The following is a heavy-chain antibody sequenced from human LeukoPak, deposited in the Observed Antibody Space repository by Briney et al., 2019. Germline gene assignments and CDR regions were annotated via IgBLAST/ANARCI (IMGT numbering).Heavy chain of an antibody. CDR3: AREVVPAAREYYYYYMDV. V-gene: IGHV3-11*04. Sequence: GGSLRLSCAASGFTFSDYNMRWIRQAPGKGLEWVSSISRSGSTKYFADSVKGRFTISRDNAKNSLYLQMNSLRAEDTAVYYCAREVVPAAREYYYYYMDVWGKGTTVTVSS. D-gene: IGHD2-2*01. CDR1: GFTFSDYN. CDR2: ISRSGSTK. J-gene: IGHJ6*03.